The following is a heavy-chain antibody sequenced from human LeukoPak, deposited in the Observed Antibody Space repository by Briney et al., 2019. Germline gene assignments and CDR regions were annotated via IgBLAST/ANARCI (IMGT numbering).Heavy chain of an antibody. CDR1: GFTFSSYA. CDR2: ISGSGGST. J-gene: IGHJ2*01. Sequence: GGSLRLSCAASGFTFSSYAMSWVRQAPGKGLEWVSAISGSGGSTYYADSVKGRFTISRDNSKNTLYLQMNSLRAEDTAVYYCAKDTRGGYNHAWYFDLWGRGTLVTVSS. CDR3: AKDTRGGYNHAWYFDL. D-gene: IGHD5-24*01. V-gene: IGHV3-23*01.